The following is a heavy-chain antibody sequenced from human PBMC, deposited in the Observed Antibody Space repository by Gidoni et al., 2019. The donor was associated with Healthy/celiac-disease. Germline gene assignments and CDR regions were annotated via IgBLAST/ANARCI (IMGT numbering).Heavy chain of an antibody. J-gene: IGHJ4*02. CDR2: INHSGRT. CDR3: ARGGGYSGSYLVRAQLYYFDY. Sequence: QVQLQQWGAGLLKPSETLSLTCAVYGGYFSGYYWSWIRQPPGKGLAWIGEINHSGRTNYNPSLKSRVTISVDTSKNQFSLKLSSVTAADTAVYYCARGGGYSGSYLVRAQLYYFDYWGQGTLVTVSS. V-gene: IGHV4-34*01. D-gene: IGHD1-26*01. CDR1: GGYFSGYY.